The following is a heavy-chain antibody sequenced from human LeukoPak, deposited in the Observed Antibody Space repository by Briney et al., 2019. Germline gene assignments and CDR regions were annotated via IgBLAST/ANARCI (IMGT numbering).Heavy chain of an antibody. V-gene: IGHV4-61*08. CDR1: GGSISSSGYY. J-gene: IGHJ4*02. CDR2: IYYSGST. CDR3: AREFDY. Sequence: SETLSLTCTVSGGSISSSGYYWSWIRQPPGKGLEWIGYIYYSGSTNYNPSLKSRVTISVDTSKNQFSLKLSSVTAADTVVYYCAREFDYWGQGTLVTVSS.